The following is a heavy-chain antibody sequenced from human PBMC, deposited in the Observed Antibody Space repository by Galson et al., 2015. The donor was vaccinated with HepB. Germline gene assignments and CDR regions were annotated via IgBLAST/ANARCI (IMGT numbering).Heavy chain of an antibody. J-gene: IGHJ6*03. D-gene: IGHD6-19*01. Sequence: SETLSLTCAVYGGSFSGYYWSWIRQPPGKGLEWIGEINHSGSTNYNPSLKSRVTISVDTSKNQFSLKLSSVTAADTAVYYCARGKDGYSSGWNYYYYYMDVWGKGTTVTVSS. CDR3: ARGKDGYSSGWNYYYYYMDV. CDR2: INHSGST. CDR1: GGSFSGYY. V-gene: IGHV4-34*01.